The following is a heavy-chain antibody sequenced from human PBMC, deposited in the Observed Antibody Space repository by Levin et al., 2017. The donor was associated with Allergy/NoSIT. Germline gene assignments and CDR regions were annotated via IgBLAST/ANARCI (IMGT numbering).Heavy chain of an antibody. V-gene: IGHV3-33*01. CDR1: GFTFSSYG. CDR3: ARDRYYYGSGSYLGY. D-gene: IGHD3-10*01. Sequence: PGGSLRLSCAASGFTFSSYGMHWVRQSPGKGLEWVAVIWYDGSNKYYADSVKGRFTISRDNSKNTLYLQMNSLRAEDTAVYYCARDRYYYGSGSYLGYWGQGTLVTVSS. CDR2: IWYDGSNK. J-gene: IGHJ4*02.